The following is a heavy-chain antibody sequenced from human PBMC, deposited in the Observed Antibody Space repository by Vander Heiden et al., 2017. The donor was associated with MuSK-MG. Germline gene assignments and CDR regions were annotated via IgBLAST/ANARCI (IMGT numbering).Heavy chain of an antibody. D-gene: IGHD2-8*01. J-gene: IGHJ6*03. CDR3: ARNGQYYMDV. CDR1: GGPFSNSD. CDR2: ISYSGST. V-gene: IGHV4-59*01. Sequence: QVQLRASGPGRVKPSATLSLTCAVPGGPFSNSDWGWSRQPPGKGLEWIGYISYSGSTNYNPSLKSRVTISVDTSKNQFSLKLSSVTAADTAVYYCARNGQYYMDVWGKGTTVTVSS.